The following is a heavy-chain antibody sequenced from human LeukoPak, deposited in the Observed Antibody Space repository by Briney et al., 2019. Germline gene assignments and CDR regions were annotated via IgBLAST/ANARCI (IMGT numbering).Heavy chain of an antibody. Sequence: AGGSLRLSCAASGFTFSNAWMSWVRQAPGKGLEWVSAISNSGGSAYYPDSLKGRFTISRDNSKYTLHLQMNSLRAEDTAVYYCAKHWYWVYDAFDIWGQGTMVTVSS. J-gene: IGHJ3*02. CDR1: GFTFSNAW. CDR2: ISNSGGSA. V-gene: IGHV3-23*01. CDR3: AKHWYWVYDAFDI. D-gene: IGHD2-8*02.